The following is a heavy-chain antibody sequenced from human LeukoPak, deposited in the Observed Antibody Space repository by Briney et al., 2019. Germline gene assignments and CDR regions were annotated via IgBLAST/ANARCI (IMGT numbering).Heavy chain of an antibody. CDR2: ISAYNGNT. V-gene: IGHV1-18*01. D-gene: IGHD2-2*02. Sequence: ASVKVSCKASGYTFTRYGISWVRQAPGQGLEWRGWISAYNGNTNYAQKLQGRVTMTTDTSTSTAYMELRSLRSDDTAVYYCARDRAAITSAWFDPWGQGTLVTVSS. CDR1: GYTFTRYG. J-gene: IGHJ5*02. CDR3: ARDRAAITSAWFDP.